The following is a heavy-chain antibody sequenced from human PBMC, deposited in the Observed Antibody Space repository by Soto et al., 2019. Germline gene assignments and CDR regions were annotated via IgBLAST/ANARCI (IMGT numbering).Heavy chain of an antibody. CDR3: TTGIYYDILTGYHNVAY. D-gene: IGHD3-9*01. V-gene: IGHV3-15*01. J-gene: IGHJ4*02. CDR2: IKSKTDGGTA. CDR1: GFNLSHPW. Sequence: LRLSCVASGFNLSHPWMTWVRQAAGKGLEWVGRIKSKTDGGTADYAAPVKGRATISRDDSKNTVYLQMNSLKTEDTAVYYCTTGIYYDILTGYHNVAYWGQGALVTAPQ.